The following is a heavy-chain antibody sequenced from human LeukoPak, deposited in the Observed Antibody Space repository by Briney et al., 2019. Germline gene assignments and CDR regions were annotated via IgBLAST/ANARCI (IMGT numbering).Heavy chain of an antibody. CDR1: GYTFTSYY. D-gene: IGHD1-26*01. J-gene: IGHJ4*02. Sequence: ASVKVSCKASGYTFTSYYMHWVRQAPGQGLEWMGIINPSGGGTSYAQKFQGRVTMTRDTSTSTVYMELSSLRSEDTAVYYCASQTNADSGSYYSPFDYWGQGTLVTVSS. V-gene: IGHV1-46*01. CDR3: ASQTNADSGSYYSPFDY. CDR2: INPSGGGT.